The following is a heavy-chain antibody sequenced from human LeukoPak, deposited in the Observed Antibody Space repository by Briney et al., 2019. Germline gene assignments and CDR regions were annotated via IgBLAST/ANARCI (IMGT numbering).Heavy chain of an antibody. V-gene: IGHV1-2*02. CDR3: ARVLYDILTGYPTLDY. CDR1: GYTFTGYY. CDR2: INPNSGGT. J-gene: IGHJ4*02. Sequence: ASVKVCCKASGYTFTGYYMHWVRQTPGQGLEWMGWINPNSGGTNYAQKFQGRVTMTRDTSISTAYMELSRLRSDDTAVYYCARVLYDILTGYPTLDYWGQGTLVTVSS. D-gene: IGHD3-9*01.